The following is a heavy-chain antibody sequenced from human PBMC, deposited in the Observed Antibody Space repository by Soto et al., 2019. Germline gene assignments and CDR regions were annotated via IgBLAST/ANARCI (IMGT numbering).Heavy chain of an antibody. CDR2: ISGSGGST. CDR1: GFTFSSYA. V-gene: IGHV3-23*01. Sequence: EVQLLESGGGLVQPGGSLRLSCAASGFTFSSYAMSWVRQAPGKGLEWVSAISGSGGSTYYADSVKGRFTISRDNSKNRLYLQMTSLGDEDPDVYYCANIVCLRGYWLVNDAFGIWGQGTLVNVSP. CDR3: ANIVCLRGYWLVNDAFGI. D-gene: IGHD3-9*01. J-gene: IGHJ3*02.